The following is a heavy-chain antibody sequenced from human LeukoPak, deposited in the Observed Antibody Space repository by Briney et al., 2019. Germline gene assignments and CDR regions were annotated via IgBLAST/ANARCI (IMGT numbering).Heavy chain of an antibody. D-gene: IGHD3-9*01. CDR1: GYTFTGYY. J-gene: IGHJ4*02. V-gene: IGHV1-2*06. CDR3: ARMTGDILTTRRPPDDY. Sequence: GASVKVSCKASGYTFTGYYMHWVRQAPGQGLEWMGRINPNSGGTNYAQKFQGRVTMTRDTSISTAYMELSRLRSDDTAVYYCARMTGDILTTRRPPDDYWGQGTLVTVSS. CDR2: INPNSGGT.